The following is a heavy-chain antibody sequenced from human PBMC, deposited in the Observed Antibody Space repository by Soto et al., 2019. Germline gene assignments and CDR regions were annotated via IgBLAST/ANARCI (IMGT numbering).Heavy chain of an antibody. CDR2: ISASGDTT. D-gene: IGHD3-22*01. Sequence: EVQLLESGGGLVQPGGSLRLSCAASGFSFSTCAVSWVRQAPGKGLEWVSSISASGDTTHYAESVRGRFTISRDNSRNTLHLQMSSLTAEDTAICSCAAQATGYFVPFDFWGRGTLVTVSS. V-gene: IGHV3-23*01. CDR3: AAQATGYFVPFDF. CDR1: GFSFSTCA. J-gene: IGHJ4*02.